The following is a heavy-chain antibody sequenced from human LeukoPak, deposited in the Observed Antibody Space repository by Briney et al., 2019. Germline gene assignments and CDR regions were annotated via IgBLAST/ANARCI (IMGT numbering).Heavy chain of an antibody. V-gene: IGHV4-59*08. D-gene: IGHD3-9*01. CDR1: GGSISSYY. Sequence: PSETLSLTCTVSGGSISSYYLSWIRQPPGKGLEWIGYIYYSGSTNYNPSLKSLVTISVDTSKNQFSPKLRPVTAADTAVYYCAGTSQTYYDVLTGYYNVIFDYWGQGTLVTVSS. J-gene: IGHJ4*02. CDR3: AGTSQTYYDVLTGYYNVIFDY. CDR2: IYYSGST.